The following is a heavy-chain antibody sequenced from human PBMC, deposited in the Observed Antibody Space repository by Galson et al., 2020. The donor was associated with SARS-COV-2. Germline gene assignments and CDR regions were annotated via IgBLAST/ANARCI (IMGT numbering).Heavy chain of an antibody. CDR1: GFTFISYA. D-gene: IGHD1-26*01. V-gene: IGHV3-23*01. Sequence: GESLKHSCAASGFTFISYAMSWVRQAPGKGLESVSAISGSGGSTYYADSVKGRFTISRDNSKNTVYLQMNSLRAEDTAVYYCAKDWSIVGATNEEGRYYYYGMDVWGQGTTVTVSS. J-gene: IGHJ6*02. CDR3: AKDWSIVGATNEEGRYYYYGMDV. CDR2: ISGSGGST.